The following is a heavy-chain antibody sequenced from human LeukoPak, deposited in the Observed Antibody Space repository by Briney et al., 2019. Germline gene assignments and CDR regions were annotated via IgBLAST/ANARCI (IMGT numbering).Heavy chain of an antibody. V-gene: IGHV4-30-4*01. CDR1: GDSISSGDHY. CDR3: PRGAPEKNSWYFFDY. J-gene: IGHJ4*02. Sequence: PSETLSLTCTVSGDSISSGDHYWSWIRQPPGKGLEWIGYIHYSGSTYYNPSLKSRLIMSVDMSKNQFSLSLNSLTAADSAVYYCPRGAPEKNSWYFFDYWGQEPLVTVPS. CDR2: IHYSGST. D-gene: IGHD2/OR15-2a*01.